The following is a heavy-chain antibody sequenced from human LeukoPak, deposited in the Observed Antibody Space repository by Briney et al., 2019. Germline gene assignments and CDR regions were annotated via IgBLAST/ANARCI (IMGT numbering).Heavy chain of an antibody. D-gene: IGHD2-21*02. CDR1: GYTFSSYP. CDR3: ARGGHGGDCYLY. Sequence: GGSLRLSCAASGYTFSSYPMSWVSQAPGEGLECVARISADGSTIHYADSVRGRVTISRDNSKNTLYLQMNTLRPEDTAVYYCARGGHGGDCYLYWGQGTLVTVSS. CDR2: ISADGSTI. J-gene: IGHJ4*02. V-gene: IGHV3-30*04.